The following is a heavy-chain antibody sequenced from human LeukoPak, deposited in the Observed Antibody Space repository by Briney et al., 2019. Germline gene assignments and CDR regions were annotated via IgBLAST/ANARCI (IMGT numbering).Heavy chain of an antibody. CDR3: ARDKGYCTNGVCLGSNWFDP. CDR1: GYTFTVYY. CDR2: INPNSGGT. V-gene: IGHV1-2*02. Sequence: ASVKVSCKASGYTFTVYYMHWVRLAPGQGLELMGWINPNSGGTNYAQKFQGRVTMTRDTSISTAYMELSRLRSDDTAVYYCARDKGYCTNGVCLGSNWFDPWGQGTLVTVSS. D-gene: IGHD2-8*01. J-gene: IGHJ5*02.